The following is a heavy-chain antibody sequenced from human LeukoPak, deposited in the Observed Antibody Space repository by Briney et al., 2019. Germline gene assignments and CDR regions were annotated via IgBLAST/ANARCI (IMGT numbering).Heavy chain of an antibody. J-gene: IGHJ4*02. D-gene: IGHD5-24*01. CDR1: GYSFTYYW. Sequence: KPGESLKISCKGFGYSFTYYWIGWVRQMPGKGLEWMGIIYPGDSDTRYSPSFQGQVTISADKSISTAYLQWSSLRASDTAMYYCASCGEMATISSCYFDYWGQGTVVTVSS. CDR2: IYPGDSDT. V-gene: IGHV5-51*03. CDR3: ASCGEMATISSCYFDY.